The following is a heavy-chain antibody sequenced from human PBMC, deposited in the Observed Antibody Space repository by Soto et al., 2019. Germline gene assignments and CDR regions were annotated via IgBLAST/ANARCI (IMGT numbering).Heavy chain of an antibody. D-gene: IGHD5-12*01. CDR3: VRVVAIPGYPDN. CDR2: IVPIVDTS. Sequence: QVQLVQSGAEVRQPASSVKVSCKTSGGTFSSYAISWVRQARGQGLEWMGGIVPIVDTSTYAQKSQGRVTITADEFTSTVYMELSSLRSDDTAVYYCVRVVAIPGYPDNWGQGTLVTVSS. J-gene: IGHJ4*02. V-gene: IGHV1-69*12. CDR1: GGTFSSYA.